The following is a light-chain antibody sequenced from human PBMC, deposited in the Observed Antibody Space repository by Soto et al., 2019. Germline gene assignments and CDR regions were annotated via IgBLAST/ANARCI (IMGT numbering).Light chain of an antibody. V-gene: IGKV4-1*01. CDR2: WAS. CDR3: QQYFDTPYT. Sequence: DIVMTQSPDSLAVSLGERATINCKSSQSVLYHSNNLNYLGWYQQKPGRPPKLLFYWASTREPGVPDRFSGSGSGTDFTLTISSLQTEDAAVYYCQQYFDTPYTFGQGTKLEIK. J-gene: IGKJ2*01. CDR1: QSVLYHSNNLNY.